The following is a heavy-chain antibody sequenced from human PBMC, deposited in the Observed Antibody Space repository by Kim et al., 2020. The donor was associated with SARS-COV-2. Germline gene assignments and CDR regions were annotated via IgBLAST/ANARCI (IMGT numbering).Heavy chain of an antibody. D-gene: IGHD2-2*01. Sequence: VKGRFTISRDDAKNSLFLQMNSLRDEDTAVYYCAREFRLPAAGQSYWYFDLWGRGTLVTVSS. CDR3: AREFRLPAAGQSYWYFDL. J-gene: IGHJ2*01. V-gene: IGHV3-48*02.